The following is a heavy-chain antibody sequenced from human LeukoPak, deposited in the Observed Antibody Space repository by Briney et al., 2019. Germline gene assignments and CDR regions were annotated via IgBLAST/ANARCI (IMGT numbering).Heavy chain of an antibody. CDR2: INPSGGST. V-gene: IGHV1-46*01. J-gene: IGHJ6*03. D-gene: IGHD5-18*01. Sequence: ASVKVSCKASGYTFTSYYMHWVRHAPGQGLEWMGIINPSGGSTSYAQKFQGRVTMTRDMSTSTVYMELSSLRSEDTAVYYCASSTAMAPYYYYYMDVWGKGTTVTVSS. CDR3: ASSTAMAPYYYYYMDV. CDR1: GYTFTSYY.